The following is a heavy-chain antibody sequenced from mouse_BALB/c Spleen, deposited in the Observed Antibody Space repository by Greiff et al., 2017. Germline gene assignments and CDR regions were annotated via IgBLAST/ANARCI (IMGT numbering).Heavy chain of an antibody. CDR3: ARRDYYGSHFDY. Sequence: QVQLQQSGPELVKPGASVRISCKASGYTFTSYYIHWVKQRPGQGLEWIGWIYPGNVNTKYNEKFKGKATLTADKSSSTAYMQLSSLTSEDSAVYFCARRDYYGSHFDYWGQGTTLTVSS. CDR2: IYPGNVNT. D-gene: IGHD1-1*01. CDR1: GYTFTSYY. J-gene: IGHJ2*01. V-gene: IGHV1S56*01.